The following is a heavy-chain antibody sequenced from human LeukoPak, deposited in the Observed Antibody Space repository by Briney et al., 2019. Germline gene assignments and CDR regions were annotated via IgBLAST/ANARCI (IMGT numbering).Heavy chain of an antibody. CDR1: GFTFSSYW. CDR2: IKQDGSEA. Sequence: GGSLRLSCAASGFTFSSYWMTWVRQAPGKGLEWVANIKQDGSEAYYVDSVKGRFTISRDNAKNSLYLQMNSLRAEDMALYYCAKGLTGYETPFDYWGQGTLVTVSS. D-gene: IGHD3-9*01. V-gene: IGHV3-7*03. CDR3: AKGLTGYETPFDY. J-gene: IGHJ4*02.